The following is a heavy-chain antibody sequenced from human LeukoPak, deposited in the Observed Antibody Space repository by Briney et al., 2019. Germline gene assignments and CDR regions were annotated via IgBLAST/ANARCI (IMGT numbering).Heavy chain of an antibody. Sequence: ASVKVSCKASGYTFTGYYMHWVRQAPGQGLEWMGWINPNRGGTNYAQKFQGRVTMTRDTSISTAYMELSRLRSDDTAVYYCARENGYDSSGYYFDYWGQGTLVTVSS. J-gene: IGHJ4*02. V-gene: IGHV1-2*02. CDR1: GYTFTGYY. CDR3: ARENGYDSSGYYFDY. D-gene: IGHD3-22*01. CDR2: INPNRGGT.